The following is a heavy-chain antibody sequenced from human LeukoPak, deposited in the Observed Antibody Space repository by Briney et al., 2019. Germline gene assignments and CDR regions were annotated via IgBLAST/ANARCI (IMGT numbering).Heavy chain of an antibody. CDR1: GFTFSSYS. J-gene: IGHJ4*02. V-gene: IGHV3-21*01. CDR3: ARDKTMKVVPLGTPDY. D-gene: IGHD3-22*01. CDR2: ISSSSSYI. Sequence: PGGSLRLSCAASGFTFSSYSMNWVRQAPGKGLEWVSSISSSSSYIYYADSVKGRFTISRDNAKNSLYLQMNSLRAEDTAVYYCARDKTMKVVPLGTPDYWGQGTLVTVSS.